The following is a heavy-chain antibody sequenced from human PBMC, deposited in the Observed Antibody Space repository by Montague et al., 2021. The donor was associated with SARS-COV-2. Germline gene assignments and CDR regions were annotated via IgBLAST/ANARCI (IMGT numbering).Heavy chain of an antibody. CDR1: GFTFDDYA. J-gene: IGHJ2*01. CDR3: AKGGFGEFYYFDL. D-gene: IGHD3-10*01. V-gene: IGHV3-9*01. CDR2: ISRNSGSI. Sequence: SLRLSCAASGFTFDDYAMHWVRQAPGKGLEWVSGISRNSGSIGYADSVKGRFTISRDNAKNSLYLQMNSLRAEDTALYYCAKGGFGEFYYFDLWGRGTLVTVSS.